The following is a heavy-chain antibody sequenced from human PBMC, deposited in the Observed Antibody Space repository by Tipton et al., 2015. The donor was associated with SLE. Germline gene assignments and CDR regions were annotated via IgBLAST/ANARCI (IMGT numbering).Heavy chain of an antibody. CDR2: ISGRSSRT. Sequence: SLRLSCEASGFTFSNYAMTWVRQAPGKGLEWVSTISGRSSRTYYADSVQGRFTISRDNSKNTLYLEMNSLSADDTAVYYCAKFWDSSGAKAYFKDWGQGALVTVSS. CDR3: AKFWDSSGAKAYFKD. D-gene: IGHD6-19*01. CDR1: GFTFSNYA. V-gene: IGHV3-23*01. J-gene: IGHJ1*01.